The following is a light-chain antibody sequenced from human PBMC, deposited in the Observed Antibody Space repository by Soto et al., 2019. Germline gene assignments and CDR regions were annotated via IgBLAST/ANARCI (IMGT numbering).Light chain of an antibody. CDR1: SSDVGSYNY. CDR3: SSYSSGSTLVV. Sequence: LTQPASVSGSPGQSITISCTGTSSDVGSYNYVSWYQQHPGKAPELMIYEVSDRPSGISSRLSGSKSGNTASLTISGLQTEDEADYYCSSYSSGSTLVVFGTGTKVTVL. V-gene: IGLV2-14*01. CDR2: EVS. J-gene: IGLJ1*01.